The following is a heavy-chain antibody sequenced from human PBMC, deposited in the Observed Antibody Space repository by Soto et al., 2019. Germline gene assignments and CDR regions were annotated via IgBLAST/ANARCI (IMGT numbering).Heavy chain of an antibody. J-gene: IGHJ6*03. Sequence: SETLSLTCTVSGGSMSSYYWSWIRQPPGKGLEWIGYIYYSGSTNYNPSLKSRVTISVDTSKNQFSLKLSSVTAADTAVYYCARTNGNDCSSTSCYWGYYYYYYYMDVWGKGTTVTVSS. CDR2: IYYSGST. CDR1: GGSMSSYY. V-gene: IGHV4-59*01. D-gene: IGHD2-2*01. CDR3: ARTNGNDCSSTSCYWGYYYYYYYMDV.